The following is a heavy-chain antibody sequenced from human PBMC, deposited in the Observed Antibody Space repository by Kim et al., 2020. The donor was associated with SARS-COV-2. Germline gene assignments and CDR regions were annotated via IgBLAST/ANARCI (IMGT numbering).Heavy chain of an antibody. J-gene: IGHJ4*02. CDR3: ARDQDFSFFDY. D-gene: IGHD3-3*01. V-gene: IGHV3-33*01. CDR2: IWYDGSNK. CDR1: GFTFSSYG. Sequence: GGSLRLSCAASGFTFSSYGMHWVRQAPGKGLEWVAVIWYDGSNKYYADSVKGRFTISRDNSKNTLYLQMNSLRAEDTAVYYCARDQDFSFFDYWGQGTLVTVSS.